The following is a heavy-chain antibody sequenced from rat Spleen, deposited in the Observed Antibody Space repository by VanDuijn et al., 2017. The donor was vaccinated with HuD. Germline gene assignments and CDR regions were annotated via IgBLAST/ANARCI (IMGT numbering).Heavy chain of an antibody. Sequence: EVQLVESGGGLVQPGRSLKLSCVASRFTFSNSAMAWVRQAPTKGLEWVASISVGGSDTFYPVSVKDRFTISRDNAKSTLYLQMDSLRSEDTASYYCARHGIYNNYGWFAYWGQGTLVTVSS. V-gene: IGHV5-25*01. CDR2: ISVGGSDT. J-gene: IGHJ3*01. D-gene: IGHD1-10*01. CDR3: ARHGIYNNYGWFAY. CDR1: RFTFSNSA.